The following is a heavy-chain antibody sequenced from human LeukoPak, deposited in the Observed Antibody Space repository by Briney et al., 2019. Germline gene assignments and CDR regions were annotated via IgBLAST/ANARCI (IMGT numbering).Heavy chain of an antibody. Sequence: GGSLRLSCAASRFAFVTHGKHWVPQAPGKGLEWVASTLYDGSSAYYADSAKGRFTISRDNAKNSLYLQMNSLRAEDTAVYYCASGGYQLLFPWYFDLWGRGTLVTVSS. CDR2: TLYDGSSA. D-gene: IGHD2-2*01. J-gene: IGHJ2*01. CDR3: ASGGYQLLFPWYFDL. V-gene: IGHV3-30*02. CDR1: RFAFVTHG.